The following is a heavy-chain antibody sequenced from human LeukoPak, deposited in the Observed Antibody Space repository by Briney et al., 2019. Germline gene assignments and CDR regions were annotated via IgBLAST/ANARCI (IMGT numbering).Heavy chain of an antibody. D-gene: IGHD3-10*01. CDR3: ARDNYYGSGLFGH. CDR2: IYSGGNT. J-gene: IGHJ5*02. V-gene: IGHV3-66*01. CDR1: GFTFSSYG. Sequence: GGSLRLSCAASGFTFSSYGMSWVRQAPGKGLEWVSVIYSGGNTYYADSVKGRFSISRDNSKNTLYLQMNSLRAEDTAVYYCARDNYYGSGLFGHGGQGTLVTVSS.